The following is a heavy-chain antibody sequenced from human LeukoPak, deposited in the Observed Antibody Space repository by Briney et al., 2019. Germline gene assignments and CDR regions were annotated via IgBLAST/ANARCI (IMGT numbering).Heavy chain of an antibody. CDR3: ARVRCSSARCYGHNGMDV. D-gene: IGHD2-2*01. J-gene: IGHJ6*02. CDR1: GYTFTNYA. V-gene: IGHV7-4-1*02. CDR2: INTNTGNP. Sequence: ASVKVSCKASGYTFTNYAMNWVRQAPGQGLEWMGWINTNTGNPRYAQGFTGRFVFSLDTSVSTAYLQISSLKAEDTAVYYCARVRCSSARCYGHNGMDVWGQGTTVTVSS.